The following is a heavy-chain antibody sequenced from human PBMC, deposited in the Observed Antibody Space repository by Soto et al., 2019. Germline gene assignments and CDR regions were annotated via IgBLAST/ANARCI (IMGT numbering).Heavy chain of an antibody. CDR1: GFTFSNYA. J-gene: IGHJ4*02. CDR2: INGDGTST. CDR3: AKDENWNSFFDY. D-gene: IGHD1-7*01. V-gene: IGHV3-23*01. Sequence: PGGSLRLSCAASGFTFSNYAVSWVRQAPGKGLEWVSAINGDGTSTYYADSVKGRFTISRDNSKNTLYLQMNSLRAEDTAVYYCAKDENWNSFFDYWGQGTLVTVSS.